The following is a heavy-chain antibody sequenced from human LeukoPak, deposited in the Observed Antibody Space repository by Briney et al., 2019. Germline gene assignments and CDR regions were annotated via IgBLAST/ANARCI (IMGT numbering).Heavy chain of an antibody. V-gene: IGHV3-15*01. CDR2: MKSKGDGETT. Sequence: GGSLRLSCAASGFTFTNAWMTWVRQAPGKGLEWVGRMKSKGDGETTDYAEPVKGRFSMSRDDSEATMYLQMYGLEPEDTAVYYCTTDRGLTMIRGVLVDWGQGALVTVSS. CDR1: GFTFTNAW. CDR3: TTDRGLTMIRGVLVD. J-gene: IGHJ4*02. D-gene: IGHD3-10*01.